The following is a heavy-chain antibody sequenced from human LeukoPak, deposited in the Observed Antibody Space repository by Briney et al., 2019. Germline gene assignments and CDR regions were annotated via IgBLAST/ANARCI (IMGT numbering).Heavy chain of an antibody. D-gene: IGHD2-21*02. V-gene: IGHV6-1*01. CDR3: ARRLTQCDCFDP. CDR1: GDSVSINSVT. J-gene: IGHJ5*02. Sequence: SQTLSLTFAISGDSVSINSVTWNWIRQSPSRGLEWLGRTYYRSTWYNDYAVSVRGRITVNPDTSKNQFSLHLNSVTPADTAVYYCARRLTQCDCFDPWGQGILVTVSS. CDR2: TYYRSTWYN.